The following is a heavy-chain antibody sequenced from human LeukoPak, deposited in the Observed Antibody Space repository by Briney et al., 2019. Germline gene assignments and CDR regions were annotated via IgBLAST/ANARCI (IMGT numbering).Heavy chain of an antibody. CDR3: ARTLRITIFHHAFDI. Sequence: GGSLRLSCAASGFTFSSYWMSWVRQAPGKGLEWVANIKQDGSEKYYVDSVKGRFTISRDNAKNSLYLQMNSLRAEDTAVYYCARTLRITIFHHAFDIWGQGTMVTVSS. CDR2: IKQDGSEK. V-gene: IGHV3-7*02. CDR1: GFTFSSYW. D-gene: IGHD3-9*01. J-gene: IGHJ3*02.